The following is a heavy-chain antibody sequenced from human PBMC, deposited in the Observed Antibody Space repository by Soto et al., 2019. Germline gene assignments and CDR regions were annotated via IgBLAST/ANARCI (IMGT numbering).Heavy chain of an antibody. CDR2: IYYSGST. CDR1: GGSISSYY. V-gene: IGHV4-59*01. CDR3: ARDLGRTNPYYYYGMDV. D-gene: IGHD2-2*01. J-gene: IGHJ6*02. Sequence: SETLSLTCTVSGGSISSYYWSWIRQPPGKGLEWIGYIYYSGSTNYNPSLKSRVTISVDTSKNQFSLKLSSATAADTAVYYCARDLGRTNPYYYYGMDVWGQGTTVTVSS.